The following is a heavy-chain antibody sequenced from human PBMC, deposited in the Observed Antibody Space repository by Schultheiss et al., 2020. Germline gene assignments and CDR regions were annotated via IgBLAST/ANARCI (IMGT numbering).Heavy chain of an antibody. CDR1: GFSFSSYS. D-gene: IGHD1-26*01. J-gene: IGHJ4*02. CDR3: ARSWVGATLFDY. Sequence: GGSLRLSCVASGFSFSSYSMNWVRQAPGKGLEWVSYISSSSSTIYYADSVRGRFTTSRDNARNSLYLQMNSLRDEDTAVYYCARSWVGATLFDYWGQGTLVTVYS. V-gene: IGHV3-48*02. CDR2: ISSSSSTI.